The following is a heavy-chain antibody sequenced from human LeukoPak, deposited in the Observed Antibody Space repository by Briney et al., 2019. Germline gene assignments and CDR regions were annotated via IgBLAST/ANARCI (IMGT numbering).Heavy chain of an antibody. CDR2: IIPIFGTA. V-gene: IGHV1-69*05. J-gene: IGHJ3*02. CDR1: GGTFSSYA. D-gene: IGHD3-16*02. Sequence: SVKVSCKACGGTFSSYAISWVRQAPGQGLEWMGGIIPIFGTANYAQKFQGRVTITTDESTSTAYMELSSLRSEDTAVYYCARRGHYDYVWGSYRPGGAFDIWGQGTMVTVSS. CDR3: ARRGHYDYVWGSYRPGGAFDI.